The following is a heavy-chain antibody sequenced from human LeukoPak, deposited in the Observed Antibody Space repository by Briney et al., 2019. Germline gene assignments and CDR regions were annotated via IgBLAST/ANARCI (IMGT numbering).Heavy chain of an antibody. CDR1: GFTVNSVW. CDR2: IRSKSEGGTA. CDR3: TSTLGY. Sequence: GGSLRLSCAASGFTVNSVWMTWVRQATGKGLEWVGRIRSKSEGGTADYAAPVKGRFTISRDDSKNTLSLQMNSLESEDTAVYYCTSTLGYWGQGTLVTVSS. J-gene: IGHJ4*02. V-gene: IGHV3-15*01. D-gene: IGHD7-27*01.